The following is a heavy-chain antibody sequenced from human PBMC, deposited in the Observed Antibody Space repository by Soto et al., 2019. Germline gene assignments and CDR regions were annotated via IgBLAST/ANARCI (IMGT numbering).Heavy chain of an antibody. CDR2: MYFDGITT. Sequence: EVQLVESGGGVVQQGGSLRLSCTASGFTFNTHWMHWVRQAPGKGLVWVSSMYFDGITTNYADSVKGRLTVSRDNAKNTVYLHVNTLRDEDTAVYYCARWGAMGVDYWGQGTLVTVSS. D-gene: IGHD1-26*01. V-gene: IGHV3-74*01. J-gene: IGHJ4*02. CDR1: GFTFNTHW. CDR3: ARWGAMGVDY.